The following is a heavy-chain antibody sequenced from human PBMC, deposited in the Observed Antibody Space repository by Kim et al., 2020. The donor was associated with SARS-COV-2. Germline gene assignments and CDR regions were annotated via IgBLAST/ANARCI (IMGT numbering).Heavy chain of an antibody. CDR1: GFTFSSYY. CDR3: ARDHSGSGYYGMGV. CDR2: ICCNGSNK. Sequence: GGSLRLSCAASGFTFSSYYMRWIRQAPGKGLEWVSYICCNGSNKYYADSVKGRFTISRDNARNTLYLQMNSLRAEDTAVYYCARDHSGSGYYGMGVWCQG. D-gene: IGHD6-13*01. V-gene: IGHV3-33*01. J-gene: IGHJ6*02.